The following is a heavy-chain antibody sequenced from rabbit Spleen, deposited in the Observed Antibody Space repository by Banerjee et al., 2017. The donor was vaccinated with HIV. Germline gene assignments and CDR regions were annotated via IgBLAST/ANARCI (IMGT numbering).Heavy chain of an antibody. D-gene: IGHD5-1*01. J-gene: IGHJ4*01. CDR3: ARDLVTVIGWNFNL. V-gene: IGHV1S45*01. Sequence: QEQLVESGGGLVRPEGSLKLSCKASGFSFGNKAVMCWVRQAPGKGLEWIACINAVTGKAVYASWAKGRFTFSKTSSTTVTLQMTSLTAADTATYFCARDLVTVIGWNFNLWGQGTLVTVS. CDR1: GFSFGNKAV. CDR2: INAVTGKA.